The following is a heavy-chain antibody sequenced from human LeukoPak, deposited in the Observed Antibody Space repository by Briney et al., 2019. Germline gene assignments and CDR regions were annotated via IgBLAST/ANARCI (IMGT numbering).Heavy chain of an antibody. V-gene: IGHV3-30-3*01. D-gene: IGHD3-3*01. Sequence: PGGSLRLSCAASGFTFSSYAMHWVRQAPGKGLEWVAVISYDGSNKYYADSVKGRFTISRDNSKNTLYLQMNSLRAEDTAVYYCARDRGHTYYDFWSGYYNRNYYYYYGMDVWGQGTTVTVSS. CDR3: ARDRGHTYYDFWSGYYNRNYYYYYGMDV. J-gene: IGHJ6*02. CDR1: GFTFSSYA. CDR2: ISYDGSNK.